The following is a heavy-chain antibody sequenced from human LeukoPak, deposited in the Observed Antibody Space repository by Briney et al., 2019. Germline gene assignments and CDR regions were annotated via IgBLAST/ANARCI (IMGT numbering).Heavy chain of an antibody. Sequence: PSESLSLTWTVSGGSISSYYWRWIRQPPGKGLEWIGYIYYSGSTNYNPSLKSRVTISVDTSKSHFSLKLISVTAADTAVYYCARNLYGGNLNYFDYWGQGTLVTVSS. CDR2: IYYSGST. CDR3: ARNLYGGNLNYFDY. CDR1: GGSISSYY. J-gene: IGHJ4*02. V-gene: IGHV4-59*01. D-gene: IGHD4-23*01.